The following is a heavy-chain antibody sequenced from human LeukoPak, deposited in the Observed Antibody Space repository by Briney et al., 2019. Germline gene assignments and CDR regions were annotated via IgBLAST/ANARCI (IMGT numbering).Heavy chain of an antibody. CDR3: AREGYCSSTSCYTLGDAFDI. D-gene: IGHD2-2*02. V-gene: IGHV3-53*01. Sequence: GGSLRLSCAASGFTVSSNYMSWVRQAPGKGLEWVSVIYSGGSTYYADSVKGRFTISKDNSKNTLYLQMNSLRAEDTAVYYCAREGYCSSTSCYTLGDAFDIWGQGTMVTVSS. CDR2: IYSGGST. J-gene: IGHJ3*02. CDR1: GFTVSSNY.